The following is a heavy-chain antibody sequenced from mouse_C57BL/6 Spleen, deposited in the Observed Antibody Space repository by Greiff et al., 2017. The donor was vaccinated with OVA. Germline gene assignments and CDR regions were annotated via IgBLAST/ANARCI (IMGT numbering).Heavy chain of an antibody. D-gene: IGHD2-3*01. CDR2: ISSGSSTT. Sequence: EVQGVESGGGLVKPGGSLKLSCAASGFTFSDSGMHWVRQAPEKGLEWVAYISSGSSTTNYADTVKGRFTISTDNAKNTLFLQLTSLRSEDTAMYYCATFYDAYTWLAYWGQGTLVTVSA. CDR1: GFTFSDSG. CDR3: ATFYDAYTWLAY. J-gene: IGHJ3*01. V-gene: IGHV5-17*01.